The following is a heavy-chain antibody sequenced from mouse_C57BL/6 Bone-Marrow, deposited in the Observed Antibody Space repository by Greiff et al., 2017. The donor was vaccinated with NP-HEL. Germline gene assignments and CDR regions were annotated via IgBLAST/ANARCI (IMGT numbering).Heavy chain of an antibody. J-gene: IGHJ2*01. Sequence: EVQRVESGPGMVKPSQSLSLTCTVTGYSITSGYDWHWIRHFPGNKLEWMGYISYSGSTNYNPSLKSRISITHDTSKNHFFLKLNSVTTEDTATYYCARYGNYGYFDYWGQGTTLTVSS. CDR2: ISYSGST. V-gene: IGHV3-1*01. D-gene: IGHD2-10*02. CDR3: ARYGNYGYFDY. CDR1: GYSITSGYD.